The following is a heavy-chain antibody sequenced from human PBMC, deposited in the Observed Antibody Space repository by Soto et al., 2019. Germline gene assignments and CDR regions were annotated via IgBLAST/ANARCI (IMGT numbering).Heavy chain of an antibody. CDR1: GGSFSGYY. CDR3: AGINYDYVWGSYRYNSYYYGMDV. Sequence: PSETLSLTCAVYGGSFSGYYWSWIRQPPGKGLEWIGEINHSGSTNYNPSLKSRVTISVDTSKNQFSLKLSSVTAADTAVYYCAGINYDYVWGSYRYNSYYYGMDVWGQGTTVTVSS. D-gene: IGHD3-16*02. V-gene: IGHV4-34*01. CDR2: INHSGST. J-gene: IGHJ6*02.